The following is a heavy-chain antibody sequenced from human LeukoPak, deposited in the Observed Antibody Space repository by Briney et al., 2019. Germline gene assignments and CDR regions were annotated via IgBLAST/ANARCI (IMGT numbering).Heavy chain of an antibody. Sequence: GGSLRLSCAASGFTFSSYSMNWVRQAPGKGLEWVSSISSSSSYIYYADSVKGRFTISRDNAKNSLYLQVNSLRAEDTAVYYCAREDSMVRVYDYWGQGTLVTVSS. V-gene: IGHV3-21*01. CDR1: GFTFSSYS. CDR3: AREDSMVRVYDY. J-gene: IGHJ4*02. D-gene: IGHD3-10*01. CDR2: ISSSSSYI.